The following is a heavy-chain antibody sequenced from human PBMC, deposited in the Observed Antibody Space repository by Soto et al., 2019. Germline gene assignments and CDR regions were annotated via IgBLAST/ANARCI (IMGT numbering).Heavy chain of an antibody. Sequence: GGSLRLSCAASGFTVSSNYMTWVRQTPGKGLEWVSIIYSGGGTYYANSVKGRFAISRDNSKNTLYLQMNTLRAEDTAVYYCARGGYSYGVYNYAMDVWGQGTTVTVSS. J-gene: IGHJ6*02. V-gene: IGHV3-53*01. CDR3: ARGGYSYGVYNYAMDV. CDR1: GFTVSSNY. CDR2: IYSGGGT. D-gene: IGHD5-18*01.